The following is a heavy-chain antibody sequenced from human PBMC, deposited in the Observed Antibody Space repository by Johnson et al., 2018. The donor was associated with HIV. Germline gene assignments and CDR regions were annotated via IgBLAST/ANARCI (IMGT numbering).Heavy chain of an antibody. CDR1: GFTVSSNY. D-gene: IGHD5-18*01. CDR2: IYSGGST. V-gene: IGHV3-66*01. Sequence: VQVVESGGGLVQPGGSLRLSCVASGFTVSSNYMNWVRQAPGKGLEWVSVIYSGGSTYYADSVKGRFTISRDNSENTLYFQMNSLRAEDPAVYYCARAYSYGAFDIWGQGTMVTVPS. J-gene: IGHJ3*02. CDR3: ARAYSYGAFDI.